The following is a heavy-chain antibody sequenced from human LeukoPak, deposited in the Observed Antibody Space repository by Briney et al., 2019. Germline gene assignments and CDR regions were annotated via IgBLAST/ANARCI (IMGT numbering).Heavy chain of an antibody. CDR2: IYYSGST. Sequence: SETLSLTCTVSGGSISSYYWSWIRQPPGKGLEWIGHIYYSGSTNYNPSLKSRVTISVDTSKNQFSLKLSSVTAADTAVYYCARRTMVRGVPDVWGQGTTVTVSS. CDR3: ARRTMVRGVPDV. CDR1: GGSISSYY. V-gene: IGHV4-59*08. D-gene: IGHD3-10*01. J-gene: IGHJ6*02.